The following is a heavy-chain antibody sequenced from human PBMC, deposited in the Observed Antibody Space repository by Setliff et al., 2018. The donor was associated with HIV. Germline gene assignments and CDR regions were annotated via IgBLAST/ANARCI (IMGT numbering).Heavy chain of an antibody. CDR2: IQYSDSS. V-gene: IGHV4-59*01. J-gene: IGHJ3*01. D-gene: IGHD3-22*01. CDR3: ARSGYTSGFYWVFGAFGV. CDR1: GGSMSNYY. Sequence: TLSLTCTVSGGSMSNYYWSWIRQPPGKRLEWIASIQYSDSSHYNPSLQSRVTISVDTSTKQFSLYLSSVNETDTAVYYCARSGYTSGFYWVFGAFGVWGQGKLVTVSS.